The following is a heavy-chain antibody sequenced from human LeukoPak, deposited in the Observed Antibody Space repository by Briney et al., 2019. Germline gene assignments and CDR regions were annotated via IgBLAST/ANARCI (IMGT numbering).Heavy chain of an antibody. Sequence: PGGSLRLSCAASGFTFTNYWMSWVRQAPGKGLEWVANIKEDDTEIRYVYSVEGRFTISSDNAKNSLYLQMDRLRAKNAAYYDCASGGRSWDSLYYWGQGTLVTVSS. CDR1: GFTFTNYW. CDR3: ASGGRSWDSLYY. J-gene: IGHJ4*02. V-gene: IGHV3-7*01. D-gene: IGHD3-16*01. CDR2: IKEDDTEI.